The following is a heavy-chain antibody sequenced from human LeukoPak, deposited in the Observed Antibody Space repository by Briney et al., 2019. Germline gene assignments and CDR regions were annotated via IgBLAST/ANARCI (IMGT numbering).Heavy chain of an antibody. J-gene: IGHJ5*02. CDR2: IYTSGST. CDR1: GGSISSYY. CDR3: ARGQYCSSTSCYGRWFDP. Sequence: PSETLSLTCTVSGGSISSYYWSWIRQPAGKGLEWIGRIYTSGSTNYNPSLKSRVTISVDTSKNQFSLKLSSVTAADTAVYYCARGQYCSSTSCYGRWFDPWGQGTLVTVSS. V-gene: IGHV4-4*07. D-gene: IGHD2-2*01.